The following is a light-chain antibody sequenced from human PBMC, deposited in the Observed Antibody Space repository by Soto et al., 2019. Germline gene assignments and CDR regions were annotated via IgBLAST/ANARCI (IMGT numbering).Light chain of an antibody. Sequence: DIQLTQSPSFLSASVGDRVTITCRASQGISSYLAWYQQKPGKAPKLLIYAASTFQSGVPSRFSGSGSGTEFTLTTSSLQPEDFATYYCQQLNSYPTFGQGTRLEIK. CDR2: AAS. CDR1: QGISSY. CDR3: QQLNSYPT. V-gene: IGKV1-9*01. J-gene: IGKJ5*01.